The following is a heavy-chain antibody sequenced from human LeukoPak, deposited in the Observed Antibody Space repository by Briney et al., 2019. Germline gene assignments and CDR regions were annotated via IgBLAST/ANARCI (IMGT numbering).Heavy chain of an antibody. CDR1: GFTFSSYA. CDR3: AKALRQSSGRIDY. J-gene: IGHJ4*02. Sequence: GGSLRLSCAASGFTFSSYAMSWVRQAPGKGLEWVSAISGSGGSTYYADSVKGRFTTSRDNSKNTLYLQMNSLRAEDTAVYYCAKALRQSSGRIDYWGQGTLVTVSS. V-gene: IGHV3-23*01. CDR2: ISGSGGST. D-gene: IGHD3-3*01.